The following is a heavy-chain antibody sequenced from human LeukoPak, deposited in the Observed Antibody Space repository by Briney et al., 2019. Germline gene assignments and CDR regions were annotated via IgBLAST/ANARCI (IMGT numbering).Heavy chain of an antibody. D-gene: IGHD3-22*01. CDR2: LYYSGSS. CDR3: AKSRNYYESRDAFDI. V-gene: IGHV4-39*01. Sequence: PSETLSLTCTVSGGSTSSSSYYWAWIRQPPGKGLEWIGSLYYSGSSSYNPSLKSRLTISVDISKNQFSLRLSSVTAADTAVYYCAKSRNYYESRDAFDIWDQGTMVTVSS. J-gene: IGHJ3*02. CDR1: GGSTSSSSYY.